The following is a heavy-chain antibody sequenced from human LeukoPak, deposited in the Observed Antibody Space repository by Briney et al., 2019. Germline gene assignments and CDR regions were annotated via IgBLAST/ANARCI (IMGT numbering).Heavy chain of an antibody. CDR1: GGSISSGSYY. CDR3: ARVTYSSSSISLDAFDI. Sequence: SQTLSLTCTVSGGSISSGSYYWSWIRQPAGKGLEWIGRIYTSGSTNYNPSLKSRVTMSVDTSKNQFSLKLSSVAAADTAVYYCARVTYSSSSISLDAFDIWGQGTMVTVSS. J-gene: IGHJ3*02. V-gene: IGHV4-61*02. CDR2: IYTSGST. D-gene: IGHD6-6*01.